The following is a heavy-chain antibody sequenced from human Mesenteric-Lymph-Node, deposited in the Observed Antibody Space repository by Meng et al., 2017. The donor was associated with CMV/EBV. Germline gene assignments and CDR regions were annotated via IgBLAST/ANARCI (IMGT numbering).Heavy chain of an antibody. J-gene: IGHJ4*02. D-gene: IGHD3-22*01. CDR3: ATPQSDSSGYPFDY. Sequence: ASVKVSCKVSGYTLTELSMHWVRQAPGKGLEWMGGFDPEDGETIYAQKFQGRVTMTEDTSTDTAYMELSSLRSEDTAVYYCATPQSDSSGYPFDYWGQGTLVTVSS. CDR1: GYTLTELS. V-gene: IGHV1-24*01. CDR2: FDPEDGET.